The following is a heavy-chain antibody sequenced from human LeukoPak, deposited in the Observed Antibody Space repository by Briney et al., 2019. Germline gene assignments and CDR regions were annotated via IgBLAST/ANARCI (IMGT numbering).Heavy chain of an antibody. CDR3: ARGIGDGDFDY. CDR1: GFTFSSYG. Sequence: GGTLRLSCAASGFTFSSYGMSWVRQAPGKGLEWVSAISGSGGSTYYADSVKGRFTISRDNAKNSLYLQMNSLRAEDTAVYYCARGIGDGDFDYWGQGTLVTVSS. J-gene: IGHJ4*02. V-gene: IGHV3-23*01. CDR2: ISGSGGST. D-gene: IGHD5-24*01.